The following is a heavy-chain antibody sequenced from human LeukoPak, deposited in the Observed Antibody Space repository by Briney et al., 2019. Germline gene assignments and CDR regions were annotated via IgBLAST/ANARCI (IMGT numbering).Heavy chain of an antibody. CDR3: ARLDTMVGIDY. V-gene: IGHV4-39*01. J-gene: IGHJ4*02. D-gene: IGHD3-10*01. CDR1: GGSISSSSYY. Sequence: SETLSLTCTVSGGSISSSSYYWGWIRQPPGKGLEWVGSIYYSGSTYYNPSLKSRVTISVDTSKNQFSLKLSSVTAADTAVYYCARLDTMVGIDYWGQGTLVTVSS. CDR2: IYYSGST.